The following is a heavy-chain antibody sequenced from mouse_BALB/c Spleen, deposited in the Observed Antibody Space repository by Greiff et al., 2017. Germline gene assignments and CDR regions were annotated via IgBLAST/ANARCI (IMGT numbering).Heavy chain of an antibody. Sequence: QVQLKQSGAELARPGASVKLSCKASGYTFTSYWMQWVKQRPGQGLEWIGAIYPGDGDTRYTQKFKGKATLTADKSSSTAYMQLSSLASEDSAVYYCARDYTWGQGTLVTVSA. V-gene: IGHV1-87*01. D-gene: IGHD2-12*01. J-gene: IGHJ3*01. CDR3: ARDYT. CDR2: IYPGDGDT. CDR1: GYTFTSYW.